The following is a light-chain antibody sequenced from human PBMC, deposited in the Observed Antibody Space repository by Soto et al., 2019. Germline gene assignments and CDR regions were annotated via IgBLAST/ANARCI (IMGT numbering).Light chain of an antibody. CDR3: QSYDSSLSGFWV. Sequence: QSVLTQPPSVSGAPGQRVTISCTGSSSNIGAGYDVHWYQQFSGTSPKLLIYGNDNRSSGVPDRFSGSKSGTSASLAITGLLAEDEADYYCQSYDSSLSGFWVFGGGTKVTVL. V-gene: IGLV1-40*01. J-gene: IGLJ3*02. CDR1: SSNIGAGYD. CDR2: GND.